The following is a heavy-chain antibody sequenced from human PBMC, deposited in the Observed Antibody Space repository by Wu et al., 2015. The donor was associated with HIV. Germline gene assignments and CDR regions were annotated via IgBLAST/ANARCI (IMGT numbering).Heavy chain of an antibody. CDR1: GYSLTKLS. D-gene: IGHD3-10*01. J-gene: IGHJ1*01. Sequence: HVQLEQSGAVVRKPGASVRVPCKVSGYSLTKLSIHWVRQAPGKGLEWMGGFDPEDGKTIYAQRFQGRLAMTEDRSTDTAYLDLKSLRFEDTAVFYCTAFHRDIWSTGLPHWGQGTLVTVSS. CDR2: FDPEDGKT. CDR3: TAFHRDIWSTGLPH. V-gene: IGHV1-24*01.